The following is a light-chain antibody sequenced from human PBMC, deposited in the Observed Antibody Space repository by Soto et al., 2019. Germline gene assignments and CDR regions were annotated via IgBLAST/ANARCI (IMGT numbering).Light chain of an antibody. CDR3: QQYNHWWT. CDR1: QSVSTN. J-gene: IGKJ1*01. Sequence: EIVMTQSPATLSVSPGERATLSCRASQSVSTNLVWYQQKPGQARRLLIYGASNRATGVPGRFSGTGSGTEFTLTISSLQSEDSAVYYCQQYNHWWTFGQGTKVEI. V-gene: IGKV3-15*01. CDR2: GAS.